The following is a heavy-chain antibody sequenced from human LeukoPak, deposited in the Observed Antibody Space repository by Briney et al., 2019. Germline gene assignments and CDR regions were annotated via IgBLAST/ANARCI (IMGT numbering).Heavy chain of an antibody. CDR1: GGTFRSYA. CDR3: AIFQGTYGDNENDY. V-gene: IGHV1-69*13. CDR2: IIPMINTP. D-gene: IGHD4-17*01. Sequence: SVKVSYKASGGTFRSYAITWVRQAPGKGLEWMGGIIPMINTPKYAQKFQGRVSITADESTSTGYMEVSSLRSEDTAVYYCAIFQGTYGDNENDYWGQGTLVTVSS. J-gene: IGHJ4*02.